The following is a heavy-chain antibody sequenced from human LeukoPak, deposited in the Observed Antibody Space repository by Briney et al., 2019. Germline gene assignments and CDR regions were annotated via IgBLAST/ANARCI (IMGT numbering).Heavy chain of an antibody. D-gene: IGHD6-13*01. J-gene: IGHJ4*02. CDR2: ISSSGNST. Sequence: GGSLRLSCAASGFTFSDYYMSWIRQAPGKGLAWVSYISSSGNSTYYSASVRGGFTISRDNAKNSLHLQMNSLRAEDTAVYYCARDGGSSWYFDYWGQGTLATVSS. V-gene: IGHV3-11*04. CDR1: GFTFSDYY. CDR3: ARDGGSSWYFDY.